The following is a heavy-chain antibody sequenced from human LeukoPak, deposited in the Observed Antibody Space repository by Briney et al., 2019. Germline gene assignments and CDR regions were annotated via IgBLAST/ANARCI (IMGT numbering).Heavy chain of an antibody. V-gene: IGHV4-39*01. D-gene: IGHD6-13*01. Sequence: SETLSLTCTVSGGSISSGSYYWGWIRQPPGKGLEWIGTIYSSGSTYYIPSLKSRLTMSIDTSKNQFSLKLSSVTAADTAVYYCARHSSSWSPNPDYWGQGTLVIVSS. CDR3: ARHSSSWSPNPDY. J-gene: IGHJ4*02. CDR2: IYSSGST. CDR1: GGSISSGSYY.